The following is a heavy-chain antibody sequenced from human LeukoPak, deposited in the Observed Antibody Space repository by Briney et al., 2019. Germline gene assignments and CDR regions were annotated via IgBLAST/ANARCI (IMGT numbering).Heavy chain of an antibody. CDR3: ARDRGYYDSSGSYYFDY. J-gene: IGHJ4*02. CDR2: INPSGGST. CDR1: GYTFTSYY. V-gene: IGHV1-46*01. Sequence: GASVKVSCKASGYTFTSYYMHWVRQAPGQGLEWMGIINPSGGSTSYAQKFQGRVTMTRDTSTCTVYMELSSLRSEDTAVYYCARDRGYYDSSGSYYFDYWGQGTLVTVSS. D-gene: IGHD3-22*01.